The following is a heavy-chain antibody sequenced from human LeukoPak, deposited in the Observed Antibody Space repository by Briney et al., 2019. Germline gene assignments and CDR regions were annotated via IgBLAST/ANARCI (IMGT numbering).Heavy chain of an antibody. V-gene: IGHV3-7*01. CDR1: GFTFSSYG. D-gene: IGHD5-12*01. J-gene: IGHJ4*02. Sequence: GGSLRLSCVASGFTFSSYGMNWVRQAPGKGLEWVANIKQDGSEKYYVDSVEGRLTISRDNAKNLLYLQMSSLRAEDTAVYYCARDTAGGYDYWGQGTLVTVSS. CDR2: IKQDGSEK. CDR3: ARDTAGGYDY.